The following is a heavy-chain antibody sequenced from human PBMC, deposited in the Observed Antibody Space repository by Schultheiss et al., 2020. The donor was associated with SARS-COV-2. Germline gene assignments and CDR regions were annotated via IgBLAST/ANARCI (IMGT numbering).Heavy chain of an antibody. D-gene: IGHD5-12*01. CDR2: ISYSGST. J-gene: IGHJ5*02. Sequence: SETLSLTCTVSGGSVTSHSYYWGWIRQPPGKGLEWIGSISYSGSTFYNPSLKTRLTISADTSKNQFSLKLSSVTAADTAVYYCAREGPRRGYSGPNWFDPWGQGTLVTVSS. CDR1: GGSVTSHSYY. CDR3: AREGPRRGYSGPNWFDP. V-gene: IGHV4-39*07.